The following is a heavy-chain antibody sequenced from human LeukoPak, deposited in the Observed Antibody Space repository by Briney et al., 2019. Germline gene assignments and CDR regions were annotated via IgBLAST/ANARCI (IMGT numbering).Heavy chain of an antibody. CDR1: GYTFTGYY. J-gene: IGHJ5*02. D-gene: IGHD3-10*01. V-gene: IGHV1-2*06. CDR3: ARARITMVRGVIKENWFDP. Sequence: ASVKVSCKASGYTFTGYYMHRVRQAPGQGLEWMGRINPNSGGTNYAQKFQGRVTMTRDTSVSTAYMELSRLRSDDTAVYYCARARITMVRGVIKENWFDPWGQGTLVTVSS. CDR2: INPNSGGT.